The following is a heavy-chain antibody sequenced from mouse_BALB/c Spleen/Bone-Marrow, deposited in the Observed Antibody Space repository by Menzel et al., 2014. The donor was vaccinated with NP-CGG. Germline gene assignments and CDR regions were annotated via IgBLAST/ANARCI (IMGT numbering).Heavy chain of an antibody. V-gene: IGHV1S132*01. J-gene: IGHJ2*01. D-gene: IGHD2-4*01. CDR3: ARKGISTVIATAYYFDY. CDR1: GYTFTSYW. Sequence: VQGVESGAELVKPGASVKLSCKTSGYTFTSYWIQWVKQRPGQGLGWIGEIFPGTGTTYYNEKLKDKATLTIDTSSSTAYMQLSSLTSEDSAVYFCARKGISTVIATAYYFDYWGQGSTLTVSS. CDR2: IFPGTGTT.